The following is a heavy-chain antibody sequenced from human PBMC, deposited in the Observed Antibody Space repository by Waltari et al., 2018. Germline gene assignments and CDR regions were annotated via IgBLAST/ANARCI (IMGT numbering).Heavy chain of an antibody. V-gene: IGHV1-58*01. CDR2: IVVGSGNT. J-gene: IGHJ4*02. CDR1: GFTFTSSA. Sequence: QMQLVQSGPEVKKPGTSVKVSCKASGFTFTSSAVQWVRQARGQRLEWIGWIVVGSGNTNYAQTFQERVTITRDMSTSTAYMELSSLRSEDTAVYYCAAGTYYYDSSLLDYWGQGTLVTVSS. D-gene: IGHD3-22*01. CDR3: AAGTYYYDSSLLDY.